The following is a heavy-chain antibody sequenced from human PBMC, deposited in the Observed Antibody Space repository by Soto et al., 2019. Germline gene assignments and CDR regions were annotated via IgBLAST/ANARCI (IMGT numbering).Heavy chain of an antibody. CDR3: TRVGGSVSGMDV. CDR1: GFTFSIYW. V-gene: IGHV3-74*01. Sequence: EVQLVESGGGLVQPGGSLRLSCAASGFTFSIYWMHWVRQAPGKGPVWVSRIDNAGSSASYADSVKGRFTISRDNAKNTVYLQMSSLRAEDTAVYYCTRVGGSVSGMDVWGQGTTVTVS. D-gene: IGHD1-26*01. J-gene: IGHJ6*02. CDR2: IDNAGSSA.